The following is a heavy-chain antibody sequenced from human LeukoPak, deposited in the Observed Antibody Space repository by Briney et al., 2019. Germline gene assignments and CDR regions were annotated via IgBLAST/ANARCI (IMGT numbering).Heavy chain of an antibody. CDR3: ARSGLTDYDILTGYYTNYYFDY. V-gene: IGHV4-59*01. Sequence: SETLSLTCTVSGGSISSYYWSWIRQPPGKGPEWIGYIYYSGSTNYNPSLKSRVTISVDTPKNQFSLKLSSVTAADTAVYYCARSGLTDYDILTGYYTNYYFDYWGQGTLVTVSS. D-gene: IGHD3-9*01. CDR1: GGSISSYY. CDR2: IYYSGST. J-gene: IGHJ4*02.